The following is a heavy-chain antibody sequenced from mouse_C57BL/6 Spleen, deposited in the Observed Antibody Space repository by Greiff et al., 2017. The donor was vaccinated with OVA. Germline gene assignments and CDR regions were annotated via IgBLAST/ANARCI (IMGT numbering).Heavy chain of an antibody. D-gene: IGHD1-1*01. CDR3: KGGSSYDWYFDV. CDR1: GYTFTDYE. Sequence: QVQLKESGAELVRPGASVTLSCKASGYTFTDYEMHWVKQTPVHGLEWIGAIDPETGGTAYNQKFKGKAILTADKSSSTAYMELRSLTSEDSAVYYCKGGSSYDWYFDVWGTGTTVTVSS. CDR2: IDPETGGT. V-gene: IGHV1-15*01. J-gene: IGHJ1*03.